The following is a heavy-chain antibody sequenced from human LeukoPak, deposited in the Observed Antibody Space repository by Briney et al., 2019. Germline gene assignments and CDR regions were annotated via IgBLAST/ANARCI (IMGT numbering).Heavy chain of an antibody. CDR2: ISYGGSNK. D-gene: IGHD2-2*01. CDR3: AKSKYQLLWGTDY. V-gene: IGHV3-30*04. CDR1: GFTFSSYA. J-gene: IGHJ4*02. Sequence: PGRSLRLSCAASGFTFSSYAMHWVRQAPGKGLEWVAVISYGGSNKYYADSVKGRFTISRDNSKNTLYLQMNSLRAEDTAVYYCAKSKYQLLWGTDYWGQGTLVTVSS.